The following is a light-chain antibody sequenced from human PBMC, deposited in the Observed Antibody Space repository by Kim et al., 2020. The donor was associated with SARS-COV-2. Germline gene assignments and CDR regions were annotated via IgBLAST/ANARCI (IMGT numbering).Light chain of an antibody. CDR2: EAS. CDR3: QQYHNWPPYT. CDR1: QSVSGN. Sequence: VSPGERATPACRASQSVSGNLAWYQQKPGQAPWVIIYEASTRATGIPARFSGSGSGTEFTLTISSLQSEDFAVYYCQQYHNWPPYTFGQGTKLEI. J-gene: IGKJ2*01. V-gene: IGKV3-15*01.